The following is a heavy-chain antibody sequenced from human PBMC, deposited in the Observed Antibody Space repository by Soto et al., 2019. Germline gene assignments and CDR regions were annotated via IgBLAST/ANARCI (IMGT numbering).Heavy chain of an antibody. CDR1: GFTFSSYS. CDR3: ARAPYYYDSSGYWAY. Sequence: PGGSLILSCAASGFTFSSYSMNWVRQAPGKGLEWVSYISSSSSTIYYADSVKGRFTISRDNAKNSLYLQMNSLRAEDTAVYYCARAPYYYDSSGYWAYWGQGTLVTVSS. D-gene: IGHD3-22*01. J-gene: IGHJ4*02. V-gene: IGHV3-48*04. CDR2: ISSSSSTI.